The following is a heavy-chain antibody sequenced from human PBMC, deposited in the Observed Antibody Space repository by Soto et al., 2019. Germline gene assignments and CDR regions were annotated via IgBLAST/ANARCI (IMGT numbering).Heavy chain of an antibody. V-gene: IGHV1-69*01. D-gene: IGHD3-10*01. CDR3: TIESTMVRGPGELFDY. J-gene: IGHJ4*02. CDR1: GGTFSSYA. CDR2: IIPIFGTA. Sequence: QVQRVQSGAEGKKPGSSVKVSCKASGGTFSSYAISWGRQAPGQGLEWMGGIIPIFGTANYAQKFQGRVTITADESTSTADMELSSLRSEDTAVYYCTIESTMVRGPGELFDYWGQGTLVTVSS.